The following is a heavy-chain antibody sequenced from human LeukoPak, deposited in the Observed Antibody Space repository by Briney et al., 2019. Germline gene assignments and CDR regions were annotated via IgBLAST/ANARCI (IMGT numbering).Heavy chain of an antibody. V-gene: IGHV3-53*01. CDR3: ARVLPAGNCFDD. CDR2: IYSGGST. J-gene: IGHJ4*02. CDR1: GLTVTSNY. Sequence: GGSLRLSCAASGLTVTSNYMSWVRQAPGKGLEWVSVIYSGGSTYYADSVTGRFTISRDNSKNTLYLQMNSLRAEDTAVYYCARVLPAGNCFDDWGQGILVTVSS. D-gene: IGHD4-23*01.